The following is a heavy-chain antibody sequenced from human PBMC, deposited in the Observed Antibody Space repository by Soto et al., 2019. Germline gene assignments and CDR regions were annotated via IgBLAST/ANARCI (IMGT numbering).Heavy chain of an antibody. CDR1: GFTFSSCG. D-gene: IGHD3-22*01. CDR2: ISYDGSNK. V-gene: IGHV3-30*03. J-gene: IGHJ4*02. CDR3: ARDYSMVVVVPGY. Sequence: GSLRLSCAASGFTFSSCGMHWVRQAPGKGLEWVAVISYDGSNKYYADSVKGRFTISRDNSKNTLYLQMNSLRAEDTAVYYCARDYSMVVVVPGYWGQGTLVTVS.